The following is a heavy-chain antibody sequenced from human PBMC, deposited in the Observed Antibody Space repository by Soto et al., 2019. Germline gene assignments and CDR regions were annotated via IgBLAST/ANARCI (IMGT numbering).Heavy chain of an antibody. CDR1: GVTFSDDY. Sequence: GGSVRLSCAAPGVTFSDDYMGWIRQAPGKGLEWVSFISSSLTYSKHTDSVKGRFTISRDNAKDSLYLQMNSLRAEDTAVYYCVRSRWLYAIDYWGHGILVTVSS. D-gene: IGHD2-2*02. V-gene: IGHV3-11*03. CDR2: ISSSLTYS. CDR3: VRSRWLYAIDY. J-gene: IGHJ4*01.